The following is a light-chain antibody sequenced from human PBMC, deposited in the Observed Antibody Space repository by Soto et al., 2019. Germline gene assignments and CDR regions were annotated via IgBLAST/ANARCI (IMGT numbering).Light chain of an antibody. V-gene: IGLV1-47*02. CDR1: SSNIVGTNY. CDR2: SNN. Sequence: QAVVTQPPSASGTPGQKVFISCSGSSSNIVGTNYAYWYQQLPGAAPKLLMHSNNLRPSGVPERISGSKFGTAASLAISGLRSEDEAVYYCASWDDRLGAVIFGGGTKLTVL. J-gene: IGLJ2*01. CDR3: ASWDDRLGAVI.